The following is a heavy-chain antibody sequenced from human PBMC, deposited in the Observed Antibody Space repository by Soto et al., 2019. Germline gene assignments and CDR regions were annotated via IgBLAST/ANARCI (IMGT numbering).Heavy chain of an antibody. CDR1: GYTFTSYY. CDR3: ASRQPGVVAATPSFSD. CDR2: INPSGGST. J-gene: IGHJ4*02. Sequence: ASVKVSCKASGYTFTSYYMHWVRQAPGQGLEWMGIINPSGGSTSYAQKFQGRVTMTRDTSTSTVYMELSSLRSEDTAVYYCASRQPGVVAATPSFSDWGQGTLVTVSS. V-gene: IGHV1-46*03. D-gene: IGHD2-15*01.